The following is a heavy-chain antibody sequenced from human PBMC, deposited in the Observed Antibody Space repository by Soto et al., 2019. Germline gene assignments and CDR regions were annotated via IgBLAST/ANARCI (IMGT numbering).Heavy chain of an antibody. CDR2: IKQDESEE. J-gene: IGHJ3*02. CDR1: GFTFSNYW. V-gene: IGHV3-7*01. D-gene: IGHD6-19*01. CDR3: GRSSDASFDI. Sequence: GGSLRLSCTASGFTFSNYWMGWVRQASGKELEWVANIKQDESEEHYIDSVKGRFTISRDNAKNSLFLQMNSLRAEDTGIYYCGRSSDASFDIWAQGTMVNVSS.